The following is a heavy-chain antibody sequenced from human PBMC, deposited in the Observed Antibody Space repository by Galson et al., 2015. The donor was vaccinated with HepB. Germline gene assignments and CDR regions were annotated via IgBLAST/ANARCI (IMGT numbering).Heavy chain of an antibody. Sequence: QSGAEVKKPGESLRISCKGSGYSFTSSWITWVRQMPGKGLEWMGRIDPSDSYTIYSPSFQGHVTISADKSISTAYLQWSSLKASDTAVYYCARLYYSSSSLLYYYYGVDVWGQGTTVTVSS. CDR1: GYSFTSSW. D-gene: IGHD6-6*01. CDR2: IDPSDSYT. CDR3: ARLYYSSSSLLYYYYGVDV. V-gene: IGHV5-10-1*01. J-gene: IGHJ6*02.